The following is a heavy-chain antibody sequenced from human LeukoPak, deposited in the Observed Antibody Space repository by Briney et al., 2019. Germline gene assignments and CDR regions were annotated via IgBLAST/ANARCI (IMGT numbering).Heavy chain of an antibody. CDR2: ISTYNAKT. V-gene: IGHV1-18*01. CDR3: ARDTRSNAFDP. J-gene: IGHJ5*02. Sequence: ASVKVSCKASGYPFTTYGMIWVRQAPGQGLEWMGWISTYNAKTKYAQNLQGRVAMTTDTSTSTVYMELRSLTSDDTAVYYCARDTRSNAFDPWGQGTLVTVAS. CDR1: GYPFTTYG. D-gene: IGHD1-26*01.